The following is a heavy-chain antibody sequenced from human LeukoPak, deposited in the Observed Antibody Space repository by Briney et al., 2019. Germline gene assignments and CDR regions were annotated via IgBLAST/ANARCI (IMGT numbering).Heavy chain of an antibody. CDR2: INPNSGGT. D-gene: IGHD1-7*01. J-gene: IGHJ4*02. CDR3: ATETNPITGTLPFDY. CDR1: GYTFNSHD. V-gene: IGHV1-2*02. Sequence: ASVKVSCKASGYTFNSHDISWVRQAPGQGLEWMGWINPNSGGTNYAQKFQGRVTMTRDTSISTAYMELSRLRSDDTAVYYCATETNPITGTLPFDYWGQGTLVTVSS.